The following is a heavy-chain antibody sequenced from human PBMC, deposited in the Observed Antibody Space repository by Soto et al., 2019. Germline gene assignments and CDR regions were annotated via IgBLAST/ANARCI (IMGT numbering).Heavy chain of an antibody. CDR2: IDTSGTYT. J-gene: IGHJ2*01. V-gene: IGHV3-21*01. Sequence: EVQLVESGGGLVKPGGSLRLSCAASGFTFNNYNMNWVRQAPGKGLEWVASIDTSGTYTNYADSVRGRFTISRDNAKTSLYLEMSSLRDEDTAVYYCAREETKRSYWYFDLWGRGTLVTVS. D-gene: IGHD2-8*01. CDR3: AREETKRSYWYFDL. CDR1: GFTFNNYN.